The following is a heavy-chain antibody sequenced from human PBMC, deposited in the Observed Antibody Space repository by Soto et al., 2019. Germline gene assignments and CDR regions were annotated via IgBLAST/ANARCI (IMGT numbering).Heavy chain of an antibody. CDR3: AKKEGYGDSPVYYYGMDV. V-gene: IGHV1-2*02. CDR1: GYTFTGYY. J-gene: IGHJ6*02. CDR2: INPNSGGT. Sequence: QVQLVQSGAEVKKPGASVKVSCKASGYTFTGYYMHWVRQAPGQGLEWMGWINPNSGGTNYAQKFQGRVTMTRDTSISTAYMELSRLRSDDTAVYYCAKKEGYGDSPVYYYGMDVWGQGTTVTVSS. D-gene: IGHD4-17*01.